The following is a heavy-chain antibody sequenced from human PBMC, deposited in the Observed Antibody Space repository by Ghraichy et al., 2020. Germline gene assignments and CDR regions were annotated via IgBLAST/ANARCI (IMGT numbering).Heavy chain of an antibody. CDR1: GGSISSGGYS. CDR2: IYHSGST. J-gene: IGHJ4*02. CDR3: ARSFETYYYDSSGVAFDY. V-gene: IGHV4-30-2*01. Sequence: LRLSCAVSGGSISSGGYSWSWIRQTPGQGLEWIGYIYHSGSTYYNPSLQSRVTISVDRTKNQFSLKLSSVTAADTAVYYCARSFETYYYDSSGVAFDYWGQGTLVTVSS. D-gene: IGHD3-22*01.